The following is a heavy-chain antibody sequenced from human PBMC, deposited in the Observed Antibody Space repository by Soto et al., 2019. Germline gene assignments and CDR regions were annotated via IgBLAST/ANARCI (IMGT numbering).Heavy chain of an antibody. V-gene: IGHV1-8*01. Sequence: ASVKVSCKASGYTFTSYDINWVRQATGQGLEWMGWMNPNSGNTGYAQKFQGRVTMTRNTSISTAYMELSSLGSEDTAVYYCARGQVVSNWFDPWGQGTLVTVSS. CDR2: MNPNSGNT. CDR1: GYTFTSYD. J-gene: IGHJ5*02. D-gene: IGHD2-8*02. CDR3: ARGQVVSNWFDP.